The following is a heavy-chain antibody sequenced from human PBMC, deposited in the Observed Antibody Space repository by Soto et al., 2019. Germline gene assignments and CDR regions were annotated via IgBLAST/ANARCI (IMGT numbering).Heavy chain of an antibody. CDR3: AREHYYDSSGYSPVHWFDP. J-gene: IGHJ5*02. CDR2: KSYDGSNK. CDR1: WFNLIGLA. V-gene: IGHV3-30-3*01. Sequence: APWFNLIGLAVHRVPPAPGKGVLWVAVKSYDGSNKYYADSVKGRFTISRDNSKNTLHLQMNSLRAEDTAVYYCAREHYYDSSGYSPVHWFDPWGQGTLVTVSS. D-gene: IGHD3-22*01.